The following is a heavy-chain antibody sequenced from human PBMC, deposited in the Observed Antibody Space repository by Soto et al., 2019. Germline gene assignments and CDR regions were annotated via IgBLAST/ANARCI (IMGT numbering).Heavy chain of an antibody. D-gene: IGHD4-17*01. CDR3: ARLTSDWFDP. CDR2: IYYSGST. CDR1: GGSISSSSYY. Sequence: SETLSLTCTVSGGSISSSSYYWGWIRQPPGKGLEWIGSIYYSGSTYYNPSLKSRVTISVDTSKNQFSLKLSSVTAADTAVYYCARLTSDWFDPWGQGTVVTVSS. J-gene: IGHJ5*02. V-gene: IGHV4-39*01.